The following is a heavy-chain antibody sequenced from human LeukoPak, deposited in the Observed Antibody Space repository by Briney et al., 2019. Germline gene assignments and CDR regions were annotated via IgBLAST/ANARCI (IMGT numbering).Heavy chain of an antibody. D-gene: IGHD4-23*01. CDR2: IYYSGST. V-gene: IGHV4-30-4*01. CDR1: GGSISSGDYY. Sequence: SQTLSLTCTVSGGSISSGDYYWSWIRQPPGKGLEWIGYIYYSGSTYYNPSLKSRVTISVDTSKNQFSLKLSSVTAADTAVYYCARGRATVVTLDYWGQGTLVTVSS. J-gene: IGHJ4*02. CDR3: ARGRATVVTLDY.